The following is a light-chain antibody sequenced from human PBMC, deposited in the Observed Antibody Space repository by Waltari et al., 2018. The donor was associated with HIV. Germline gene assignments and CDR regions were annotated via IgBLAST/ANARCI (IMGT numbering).Light chain of an antibody. CDR1: SGRIARHY. CDR3: QSYDTSNSHWV. J-gene: IGLJ3*02. CDR2: QNN. V-gene: IGLV6-57*03. Sequence: FILTQPHSVSGSPGKTVHISCTRTSGRIARHYVPWFPQRPGSAPINVIYQNNQRASGVADRFSGSIDRSSNSASLTISGLKTEDEADFFCQSYDTSNSHWVFGGGTKLTVL.